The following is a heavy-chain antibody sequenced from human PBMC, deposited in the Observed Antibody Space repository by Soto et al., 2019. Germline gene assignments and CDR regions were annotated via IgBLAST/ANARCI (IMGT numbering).Heavy chain of an antibody. CDR2: ISGSGDNI. V-gene: IGHV3-11*01. CDR3: ARDSARIVVVPRVDGDNWFAP. J-gene: IGHJ5*02. CDR1: GFTFSDYF. Sequence: PGWSLRLSCAASGFTFSDYFMSWIRQAPGKGLEWVSFISGSGDNIKYADSVKGRFTISRDNAKNSLYLQMNSLRDEDTAVYYCARDSARIVVVPRVDGDNWFAPWGQGTLVTVCS. D-gene: IGHD2-2*01.